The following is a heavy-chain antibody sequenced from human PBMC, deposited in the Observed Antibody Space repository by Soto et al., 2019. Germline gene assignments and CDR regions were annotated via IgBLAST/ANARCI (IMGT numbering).Heavy chain of an antibody. D-gene: IGHD3-16*01. J-gene: IGHJ4*02. V-gene: IGHV4-61*08. CDR1: GGSVSSGAYY. Sequence: QVQLQESGPGLVKPSVTLSLTCPVFGGSVSSGAYYWTWIRQAPGKGLEWIGYISFTGDTRYNPSLRSRVAIAVDTSKYRFSLRLRSATAADTALYYCARGGHYYECMIWGQGTLVTVSP. CDR2: ISFTGDT. CDR3: ARGGHYYECMI.